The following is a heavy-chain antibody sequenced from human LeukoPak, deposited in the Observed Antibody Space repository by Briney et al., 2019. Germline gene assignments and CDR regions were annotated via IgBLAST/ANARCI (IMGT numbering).Heavy chain of an antibody. V-gene: IGHV3-23*01. CDR3: ATWSNAWEFDY. J-gene: IGHJ4*02. Sequence: GGSLRLSCAASGFTFSSYAMSWVRQAPGKGLEWVSVIRTRGDGTYYADSVKGRFSISRDNAKNSLYLQMNSLRDEDTAVYYCATWSNAWEFDYWGQGTLVSVSS. D-gene: IGHD1-26*01. CDR1: GFTFSSYA. CDR2: IRTRGDGT.